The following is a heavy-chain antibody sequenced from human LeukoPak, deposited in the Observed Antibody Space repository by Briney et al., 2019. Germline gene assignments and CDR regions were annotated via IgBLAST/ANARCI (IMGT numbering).Heavy chain of an antibody. CDR2: ISGSGGST. Sequence: GRSLRLSCAASGFAFSSYAMSWVRQAPGKGLEWVSAISGSGGSTYYADSVKGRFTISRDNSKNTLYLQMNSLRAEDTAVYYCAKGIVAAAGFYYGMDVWGQGTTVTVSS. J-gene: IGHJ6*02. D-gene: IGHD6-13*01. CDR3: AKGIVAAAGFYYGMDV. V-gene: IGHV3-23*01. CDR1: GFAFSSYA.